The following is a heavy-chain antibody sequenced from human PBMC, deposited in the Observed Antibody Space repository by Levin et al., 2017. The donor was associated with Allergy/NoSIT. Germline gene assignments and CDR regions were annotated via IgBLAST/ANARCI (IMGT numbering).Heavy chain of an antibody. Sequence: SQTLSLTCSVSGGSVSSGTYYWSWIRRPPGKELEWIGYINYRGVTKYNPSLQSRVTISVDTSKTAFSLKVNSVTAADTAVYYCARNRIIVSGGNDYYYGMDVWGQGTTVTVSS. CDR1: GGSVSSGTYY. D-gene: IGHD5/OR15-5a*01. J-gene: IGHJ6*02. CDR2: INYRGVT. CDR3: ARNRIIVSGGNDYYYGMDV. V-gene: IGHV4-61*01.